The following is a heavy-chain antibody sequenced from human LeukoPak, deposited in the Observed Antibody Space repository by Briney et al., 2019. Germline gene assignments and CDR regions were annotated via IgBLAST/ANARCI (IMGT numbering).Heavy chain of an antibody. Sequence: SETLSLTCTVSGGSISSGSYYWSWIRQPPGKGLEWIGYIYYSGSTNYNPSLKSRVTISVDTSKNQFTLKLSSVTAADTAVYYCARRNVGYRSGQLDYWGQGTLVTVSS. CDR1: GGSISSGSYY. V-gene: IGHV4-61*01. D-gene: IGHD6-19*01. CDR3: ARRNVGYRSGQLDY. J-gene: IGHJ4*02. CDR2: IYYSGST.